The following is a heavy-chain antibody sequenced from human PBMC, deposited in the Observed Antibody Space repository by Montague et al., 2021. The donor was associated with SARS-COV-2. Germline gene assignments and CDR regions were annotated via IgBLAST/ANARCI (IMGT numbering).Heavy chain of an antibody. V-gene: IGHV3-30-3*01. CDR1: GFTFSSYA. CDR3: ARDPTYDRLDKSSTYYYYGMDV. D-gene: IGHD1-1*01. J-gene: IGHJ6*01. Sequence: SLRLSCAASGFTFSSYAMHWVRQAPGKGLEWVAVISYDGSNKYYADSVKGRFTISRDNSKNTLYLQMNSLRAEDTAVYYCARDPTYDRLDKSSTYYYYGMDVWGQGTTVTVSS. CDR2: ISYDGSNK.